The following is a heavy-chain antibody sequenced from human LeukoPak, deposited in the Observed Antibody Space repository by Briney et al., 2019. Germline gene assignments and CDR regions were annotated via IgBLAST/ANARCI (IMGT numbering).Heavy chain of an antibody. CDR2: INPSDGAT. D-gene: IGHD2-2*02. CDR3: ARAVPGCSSTSCYTDFDY. Sequence: ASVKVSCKASGYTFTMYYIHWVRQAPGQGLEWMGMINPSDGATTYAQRFQGRVTMTRDMSTSTVYMELSSLRSEDTAVYYCARAVPGCSSTSCYTDFDYWGQGTLVTVSS. CDR1: GYTFTMYY. J-gene: IGHJ4*02. V-gene: IGHV1-46*01.